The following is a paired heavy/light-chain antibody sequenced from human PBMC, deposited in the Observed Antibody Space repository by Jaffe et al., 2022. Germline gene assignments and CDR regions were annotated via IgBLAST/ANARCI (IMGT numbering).Heavy chain of an antibody. Sequence: QVQLQESGPGLVKPSETLSLTCTVSGGSINSGIYYWTWIRQPAGKGLEYIGRIYTTGRTDYNPSLNSRVTISVDTSKSQFSLRLRSVTAADTAVYYCAKNDYDVSGGHQYNWFDPWGRGILVTVSS. J-gene: IGHJ5*02. D-gene: IGHD3-22*01. CDR2: IYTTGRT. CDR1: GGSINSGIYY. CDR3: AKNDYDVSGGHQYNWFDP. V-gene: IGHV4-61*02.
Light chain of an antibody. CDR2: AAS. J-gene: IGKJ4*01. CDR1: QSISNY. Sequence: DIQMTQSPSSLSASIGDRVTITCRASQSISNYLNWYQQRPGKVPKLLISAASSLQSGVPLRFSGSGSGTDFTLAISSLQPEDSATYYCQQSYRTPLTFGGGTKVEIK. V-gene: IGKV1-39*01. CDR3: QQSYRTPLT.